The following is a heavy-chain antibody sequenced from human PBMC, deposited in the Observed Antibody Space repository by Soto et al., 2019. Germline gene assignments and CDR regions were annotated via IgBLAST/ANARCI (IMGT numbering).Heavy chain of an antibody. CDR1: GASISTEGYT. D-gene: IGHD3-3*01. CDR2: IYPSGAS. Sequence: PSETLSLTCAVSGASISTEGYTWSWIRQPPGKGLEWIGYIYPSGASNYNPSLGSRVTISLDASRNRFSLSVGSVTAADTAVYYCDXATFGAVLHLEVWGQGTTVTVSS. CDR3: DXATFGAVLHLEV. J-gene: IGHJ6*02. V-gene: IGHV4-30-2*01.